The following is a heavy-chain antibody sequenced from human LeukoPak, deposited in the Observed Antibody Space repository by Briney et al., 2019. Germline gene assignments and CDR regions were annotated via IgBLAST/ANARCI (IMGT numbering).Heavy chain of an antibody. V-gene: IGHV3-48*04. J-gene: IGHJ4*02. D-gene: IGHD4-17*01. CDR1: GFTFGSYA. Sequence: QTGGSLRLSCAASGFTFGSYAMNWVRQAPGKGLEWVSYISSSSSTIYYADSVKGRFTIFRDNAKNSLYLQMISLRAEDTAVYFCARDRYGDYAIDYWGQGTLVTVPS. CDR3: ARDRYGDYAIDY. CDR2: ISSSSSTI.